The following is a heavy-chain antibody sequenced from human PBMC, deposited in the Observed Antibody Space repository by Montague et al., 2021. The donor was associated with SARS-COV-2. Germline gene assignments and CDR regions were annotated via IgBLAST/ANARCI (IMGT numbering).Heavy chain of an antibody. J-gene: IGHJ4*02. Sequence: SETLSLTYTVSGGSISSGTYYWGWVRQPPGKGLEWIGTINYSGKTYYNPSLKSRVTISVDTSKNLFSLKLTSVTAADTAVYYCARAHSGSWPDLDNWGQGSLVTVSS. D-gene: IGHD5-12*01. CDR3: ARAHSGSWPDLDN. CDR2: INYSGKT. V-gene: IGHV4-39*01. CDR1: GGSISSGTYY.